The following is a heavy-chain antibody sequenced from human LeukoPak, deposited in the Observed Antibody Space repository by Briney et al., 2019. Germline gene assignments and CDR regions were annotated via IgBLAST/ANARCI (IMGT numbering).Heavy chain of an antibody. D-gene: IGHD6-13*01. J-gene: IGHJ4*02. V-gene: IGHV3-48*01. CDR3: ARGSSWYLNYFDY. CDR2: TNSGSETK. Sequence: GGSLRLSCAASGFTFSTYTMSWVRQAPGKGLEWVSSTNSGSETKYYADSVKGRFTISRDNAKNSLYLQMNSLRAEDTAVYYCARGSSWYLNYFDYWGQGTLVTVSS. CDR1: GFTFSTYT.